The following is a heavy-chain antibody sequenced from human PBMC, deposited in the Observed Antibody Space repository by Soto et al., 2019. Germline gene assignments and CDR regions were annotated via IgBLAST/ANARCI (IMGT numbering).Heavy chain of an antibody. Sequence: QVQLVQSGAEVKKPGASVKVSCKASGYIFTSYAMHWVRQAPGQRLERMGWINAGKGNTKYSQKFQGRVTITRDTSASTAYMELSSLRYEDTAGYYCSRSAAPIDYWGQGSLVTVAS. CDR1: GYIFTSYA. CDR2: INAGKGNT. CDR3: SRSAAPIDY. V-gene: IGHV1-3*01. J-gene: IGHJ4*02. D-gene: IGHD6-25*01.